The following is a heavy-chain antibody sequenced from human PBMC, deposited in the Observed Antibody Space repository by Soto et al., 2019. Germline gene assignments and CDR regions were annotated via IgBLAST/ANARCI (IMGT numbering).Heavy chain of an antibody. CDR2: INPNSGDT. D-gene: IGHD2-15*01. V-gene: IGHV1-2*04. J-gene: IGHJ6*02. CDR1: GYTFTGYF. Sequence: ASVKVSCKASGYTFTGYFMHWVRQAPGQGLEWMGWINPNSGDTNYEQKFQGWVTMTRDTSISTAYMELSRLRSHDTAVYYCAKEAIVGGGMDVWGQGTTVTVSS. CDR3: AKEAIVGGGMDV.